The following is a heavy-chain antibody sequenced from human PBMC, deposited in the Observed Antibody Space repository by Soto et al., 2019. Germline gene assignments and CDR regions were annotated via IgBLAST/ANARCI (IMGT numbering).Heavy chain of an antibody. CDR3: AKDQGGDGDYVSALDY. CDR1: GFTFSSYA. D-gene: IGHD4-17*01. Sequence: GGSLRLSCAASGFTFSSYAMSWVRQAPGKGLEWVSAISGSGGSTYYADSVKGRFTISRDNSKNTLYLQMNSLRAEDTAVYYCAKDQGGDGDYVSALDYWGQGTLVTVSS. J-gene: IGHJ4*02. CDR2: ISGSGGST. V-gene: IGHV3-23*01.